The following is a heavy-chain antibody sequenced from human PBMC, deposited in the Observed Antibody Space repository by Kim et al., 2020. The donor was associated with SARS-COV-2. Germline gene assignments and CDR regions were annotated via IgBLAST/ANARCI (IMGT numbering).Heavy chain of an antibody. V-gene: IGHV4-39*01. J-gene: IGHJ4*01. Sequence: SETLSLTCTVSGGYISNNDYYWGWIRRPPGKGLEWIGSVYYRGSTYYAPSLKSRLTISVDTSNNQFSLRLTSVTAADTAVYYCARHAEPRGYTGYDSPIDDWGQGTLVTVSS. CDR3: ARHAEPRGYTGYDSPIDD. CDR2: VYYRGST. CDR1: GGYISNNDYY. D-gene: IGHD5-12*01.